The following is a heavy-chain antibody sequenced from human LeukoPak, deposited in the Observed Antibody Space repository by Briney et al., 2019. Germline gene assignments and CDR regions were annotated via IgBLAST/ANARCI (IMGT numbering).Heavy chain of an antibody. V-gene: IGHV1-2*02. J-gene: IGHJ4*02. CDR1: GYTFSGTGWY. CDR3: ARDGPAQMVDLDY. D-gene: IGHD3-10*01. CDR2: IHPNNGDT. Sequence: ASVKVSCKASGYTFSGTGWYLYWLRQAPGQGLECMGWIHPNNGDTAYAQKFEGRVAMTRDTSISTAYMELRRLRPDDTAVYFCARDGPAQMVDLDYWGQGALVTVSS.